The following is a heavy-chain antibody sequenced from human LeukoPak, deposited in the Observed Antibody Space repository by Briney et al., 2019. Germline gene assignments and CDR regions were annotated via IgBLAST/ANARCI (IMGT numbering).Heavy chain of an antibody. D-gene: IGHD2-15*01. CDR2: IISDASST. Sequence: GGSLRLSCAASGFTFSSYWMHWVRHAPGKGLFWVSRIISDASSTLYADSVKGRFTISRDNAKNTLYLQMNSLTVEDTGLYYCARLVVNWFDPWGQGTLVTVSS. J-gene: IGHJ5*02. V-gene: IGHV3-74*01. CDR3: ARLVVNWFDP. CDR1: GFTFSSYW.